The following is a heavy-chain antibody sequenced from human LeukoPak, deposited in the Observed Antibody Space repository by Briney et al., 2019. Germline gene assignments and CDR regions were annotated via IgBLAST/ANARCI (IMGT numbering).Heavy chain of an antibody. Sequence: GGSLRLSCAASGFTFSSYGMSWVRQAPGKGLEWVSSISSTGGTTYYADPVKGRFTISRDNSKNPLYLQMNSLRAEDTAIYYCAKNGDRGAYCTGGTCYPYFYYYMDVWGKGTTVTI. CDR3: AKNGDRGAYCTGGTCYPYFYYYMDV. D-gene: IGHD2-15*01. CDR2: ISSTGGTT. J-gene: IGHJ6*03. V-gene: IGHV3-23*01. CDR1: GFTFSSYG.